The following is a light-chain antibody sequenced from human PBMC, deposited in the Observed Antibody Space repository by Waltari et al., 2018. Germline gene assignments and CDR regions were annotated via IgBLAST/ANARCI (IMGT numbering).Light chain of an antibody. J-gene: IGKJ4*01. CDR2: GAS. CDR1: QSVSSSY. CDR3: QQSYSTPLT. Sequence: EIVLTQSPGTLSLSPGEGATLTCRASQSVSSSYLAWYQQKPGQAPRLLIYGASSRATGIPDRFSGSGSGTDFTLTISSLQPEDFATYYCQQSYSTPLTFGGGTKVEIK. V-gene: IGKV3-20*01.